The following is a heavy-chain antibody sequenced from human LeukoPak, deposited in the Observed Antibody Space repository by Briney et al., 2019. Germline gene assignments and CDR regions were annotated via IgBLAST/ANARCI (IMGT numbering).Heavy chain of an antibody. J-gene: IGHJ6*03. D-gene: IGHD6-13*01. Sequence: GGSLRLSCAASGFTFSSYWMHWVRQAPGKGLVWVSRINTDGSSTSYADSVKGRFTISRDNAKNTLYLQMNSLRAEDTAVYYCASAVYSSGWYMQYYYYYMDVWGKGTAVTVSS. CDR2: INTDGSST. V-gene: IGHV3-74*01. CDR1: GFTFSSYW. CDR3: ASAVYSSGWYMQYYYYYMDV.